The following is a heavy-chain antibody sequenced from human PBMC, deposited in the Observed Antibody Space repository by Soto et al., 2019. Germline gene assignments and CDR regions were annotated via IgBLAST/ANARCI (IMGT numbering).Heavy chain of an antibody. Sequence: SETLSLTCTVSGGSIRGYYWSWIRQPPGKGLEWIGEINHSGSTNYNPSLKSRVTISVDTSKNQFSLKLSSVTAADTAVYYCARGRIGYCSGGSCPVFDYWGQGTLVTVSS. J-gene: IGHJ4*02. CDR1: GGSIRGYY. CDR3: ARGRIGYCSGGSCPVFDY. CDR2: INHSGST. V-gene: IGHV4-34*01. D-gene: IGHD2-15*01.